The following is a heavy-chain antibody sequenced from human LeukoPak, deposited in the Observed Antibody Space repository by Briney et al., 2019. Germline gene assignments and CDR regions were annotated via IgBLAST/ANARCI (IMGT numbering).Heavy chain of an antibody. Sequence: PSETLSLTCTVSDGSMNSITYYWAWIRQPPGKGLEWIGSIYYSGSTYYSPSLKSRVTISVDTSKDQFSLKLSSVTAADTAVYYCARDREEVATIGWWYSAFDIWGQGTMVTVSS. CDR2: IYYSGST. CDR3: ARDREEVATIGWWYSAFDI. V-gene: IGHV4-39*07. J-gene: IGHJ3*02. CDR1: DGSMNSITYY. D-gene: IGHD5-24*01.